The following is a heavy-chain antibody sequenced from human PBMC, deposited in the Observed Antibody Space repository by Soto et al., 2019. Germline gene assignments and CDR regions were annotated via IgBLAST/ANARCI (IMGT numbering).Heavy chain of an antibody. CDR3: TKVGGLYDFWSGPLHFDL. J-gene: IGHJ4*02. Sequence: EAQLVESGGGLVQPGRSLRLSCAGSGFIFDDFAIHWVRQAPGKGLEWVSGISWNSDSIGYADSVKGRFTISRDNTKNALYRQMNSLRVEDTALYYCTKVGGLYDFWSGPLHFDLWGQGTLVTVSS. CDR2: ISWNSDSI. D-gene: IGHD3-3*01. V-gene: IGHV3-9*01. CDR1: GFIFDDFA.